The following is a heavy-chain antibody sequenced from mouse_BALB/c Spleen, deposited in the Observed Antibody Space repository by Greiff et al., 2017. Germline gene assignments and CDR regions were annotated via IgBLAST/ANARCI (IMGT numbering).Heavy chain of an antibody. CDR3: ARGARATYAMDY. CDR2: FHPYNDDT. Sequence: QVQLKQSGAELVKPGASVKMSCKAFGYTFTTYPIEWMKQNHGKSLEWIGNFHPYNDDTKYNEKFKGKAKLTVEKSSSTVYLELSRLTSDDSAVYYCARGARATYAMDYWGQGTSVTVSS. CDR1: GYTFTTYP. D-gene: IGHD3-1*01. V-gene: IGHV1-47*01. J-gene: IGHJ4*01.